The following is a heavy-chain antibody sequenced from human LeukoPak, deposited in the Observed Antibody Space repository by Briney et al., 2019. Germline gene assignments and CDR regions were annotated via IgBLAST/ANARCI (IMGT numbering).Heavy chain of an antibody. CDR1: GFTFSSYS. V-gene: IGHV3-21*01. J-gene: IGHJ3*02. CDR2: ISSSSSYI. Sequence: GGALRLSCAASGFTFSSYSMNWVGQAPGKGVEWVASISSSSSYIYYADSVKGRFTISRDNAKNSLYLQMNSLRAEDTAVYYCARGGCSSTSCSISIWGQGTMVTVSS. CDR3: ARGGCSSTSCSISI. D-gene: IGHD2-2*01.